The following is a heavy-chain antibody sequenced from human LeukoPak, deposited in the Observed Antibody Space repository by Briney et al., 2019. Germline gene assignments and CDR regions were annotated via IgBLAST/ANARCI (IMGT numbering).Heavy chain of an antibody. V-gene: IGHV4-39*07. D-gene: IGHD5-12*01. CDR1: GGSISSSSYY. CDR3: ARVPQRYSGYSSRIDY. Sequence: SETLSLTCTVSGGSISSSSYYWGWIRQPPGKGLEWIGSIYYSGSTYYNPSLKSRVTISVDTSKNRFSLKLSSVTAADTAVYYCARVPQRYSGYSSRIDYWGQGTLVTVSS. J-gene: IGHJ4*02. CDR2: IYYSGST.